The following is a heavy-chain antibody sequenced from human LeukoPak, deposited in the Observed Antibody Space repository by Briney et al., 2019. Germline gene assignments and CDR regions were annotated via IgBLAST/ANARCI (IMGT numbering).Heavy chain of an antibody. Sequence: PGGSLRLSCAASGSIFSRYEMNWVRQAPGKGLEWLSYINSRGNTKYYADSVKGRFTTSRDNAKNALYLQMNSLRAEDTAIYFCARDYNWLPDYWGQGTLVTVSS. CDR1: GSIFSRYE. J-gene: IGHJ4*02. CDR3: ARDYNWLPDY. CDR2: INSRGNTK. V-gene: IGHV3-48*03. D-gene: IGHD5-24*01.